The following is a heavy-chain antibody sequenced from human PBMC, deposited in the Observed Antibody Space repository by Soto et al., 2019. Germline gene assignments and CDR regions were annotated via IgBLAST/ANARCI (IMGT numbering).Heavy chain of an antibody. V-gene: IGHV4-59*01. CDR1: GAPISGFY. CDR2: VYYTGST. J-gene: IGHJ5*02. CDR3: ARRRDGYTGVWFDP. D-gene: IGHD5-12*01. Sequence: SETLSLTCTVSGAPISGFYWSWIRQPPGKELEWIGHVYYTGSTNYNSVFKSRVTISLDTSKNQFSLSLSSVTTADTAVYYCARRRDGYTGVWFDPWGQGTLVTVSS.